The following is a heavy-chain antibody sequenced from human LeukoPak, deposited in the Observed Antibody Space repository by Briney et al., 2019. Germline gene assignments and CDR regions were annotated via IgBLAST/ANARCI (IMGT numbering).Heavy chain of an antibody. J-gene: IGHJ6*02. CDR2: ISAYNGNT. D-gene: IGHD3-22*01. Sequence: ASVTVSCKASGYTFTSYGISWVRQAPGQGLEWMGWISAYNGNTNYAQKLQRRVTMTTDTSTSTAYMELRSLRSDDTAVYYCSRESYYDGMGYYSYYGMDVWGRGTTVTVS. CDR3: SRESYYDGMGYYSYYGMDV. V-gene: IGHV1-18*01. CDR1: GYTFTSYG.